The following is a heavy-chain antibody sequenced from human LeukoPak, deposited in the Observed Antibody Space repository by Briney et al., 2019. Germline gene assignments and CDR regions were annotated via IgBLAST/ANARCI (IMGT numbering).Heavy chain of an antibody. CDR2: SYHSGST. D-gene: IGHD2-8*01. CDR1: GYSFSSGYY. J-gene: IGHJ4*02. CDR3: SSWGIVLMDAPPHDY. V-gene: IGHV4-38-2*02. Sequence: SETLYLTCTVSGYSFSSGYYWGWSREPAGKGEEWIGSSYHSGSTYYNPSVKRRVTISVDKAKNKFYLKMSSVTAADTAVYYCSSWGIVLMDAPPHDYWGQGTLVTVSS.